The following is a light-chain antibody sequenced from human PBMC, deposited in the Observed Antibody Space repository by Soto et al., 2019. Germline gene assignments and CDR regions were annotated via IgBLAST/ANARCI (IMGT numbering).Light chain of an antibody. CDR1: QSVSSSY. J-gene: IGKJ1*01. CDR2: GAS. V-gene: IGKV3-20*01. Sequence: EIVLTQSPATLSLSPGERATLSCRASQSVSSSYLAWYQQKPGQAPRLLIYGASSRATGIPDRFSGSGSGTDFTLTISRLEPEDFAVYYCQQYDSSRTFGQGTKVDI. CDR3: QQYDSSRT.